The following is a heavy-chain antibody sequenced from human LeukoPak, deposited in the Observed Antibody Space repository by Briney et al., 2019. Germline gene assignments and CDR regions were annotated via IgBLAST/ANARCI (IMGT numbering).Heavy chain of an antibody. V-gene: IGHV3-7*01. CDR3: ARESGHDFWSGYYYYYYYMDV. CDR1: GFTFSSYA. CDR2: IKQDGCEK. J-gene: IGHJ6*03. D-gene: IGHD3-3*01. Sequence: PGGSLRLSCAASGFTFSSYAMSWVRQAPGKGLEWVANIKQDGCEKYYVDSVKGRFTISRDNAKNSLYLQMNSLRAEDTAVYYCARESGHDFWSGYYYYYYYMDVWGKGTTVTVSS.